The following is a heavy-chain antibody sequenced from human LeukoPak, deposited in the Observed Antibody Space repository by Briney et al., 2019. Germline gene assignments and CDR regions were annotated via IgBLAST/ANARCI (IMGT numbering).Heavy chain of an antibody. CDR2: IYPGDSDT. CDR1: GYSFTSYW. CDR3: ATNTMFRGIHAFDI. D-gene: IGHD3-10*01. V-gene: IGHV5-51*01. J-gene: IGHJ3*02. Sequence: GESLKISCKGSGYSFTSYWIGWVRQMPGKGLEWMGIIYPGDSDTRYSPSFQGQVTISADKSISTAYLQWSSLKASDSAMYFCATNTMFRGIHAFDIWGQGTMVTVSS.